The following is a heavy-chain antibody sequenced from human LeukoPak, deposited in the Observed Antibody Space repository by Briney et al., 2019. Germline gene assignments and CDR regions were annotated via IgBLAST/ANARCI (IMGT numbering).Heavy chain of an antibody. CDR3: ARDPYYDILTGYLIRGAFDT. CDR1: GDSISSSNSY. J-gene: IGHJ3*02. V-gene: IGHV4-39*07. Sequence: PSETLSLTCTVSGDSISSSNSYWGWIRQPPGKGLEWIGSIYYSGNTYYNASLKSRVTISVDTSKNQFSLKLNSVTAADTAVYYCARDPYYDILTGYLIRGAFDTWGLGTLVTVSS. D-gene: IGHD3-9*01. CDR2: IYYSGNT.